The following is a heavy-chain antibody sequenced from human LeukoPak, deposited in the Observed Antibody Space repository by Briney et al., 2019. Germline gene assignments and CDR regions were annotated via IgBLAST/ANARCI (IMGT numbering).Heavy chain of an antibody. D-gene: IGHD3-22*01. CDR1: GFTFTTYS. CDR2: ISSGSSAI. J-gene: IGHJ4*02. V-gene: IGHV3-21*01. Sequence: GGSLRLSCEASGFTFTTYSMTWVGQAPGKGLEWVSIISSGSSAIFSADALKGRFTISRDNAKNSLYLQMNSLRAEDTAVYYCARDSPRLFYDSSGYSLPDYWGQGTLVTVSS. CDR3: ARDSPRLFYDSSGYSLPDY.